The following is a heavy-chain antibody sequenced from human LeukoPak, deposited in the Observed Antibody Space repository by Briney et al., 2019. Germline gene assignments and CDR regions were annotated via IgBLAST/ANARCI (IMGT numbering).Heavy chain of an antibody. CDR3: AREYYDILTGYQKPDY. CDR2: INPSGGST. V-gene: IGHV1-46*01. J-gene: IGHJ4*02. CDR1: GYTFTSYY. Sequence: GASVKVSCKASGYTFTSYYMHWVRQAPGQGLEWMGIINPSGGSTSYAQKFQGRVTMTRDMSTSTVYMELSSLRSEDTAVYYCAREYYDILTGYQKPDYWGQGTLVTVSS. D-gene: IGHD3-9*01.